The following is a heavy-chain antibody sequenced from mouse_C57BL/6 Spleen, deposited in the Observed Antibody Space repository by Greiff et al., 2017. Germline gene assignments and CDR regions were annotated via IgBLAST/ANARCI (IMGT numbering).Heavy chain of an antibody. CDR2: IDPETGGT. CDR1: GYTFTDYE. J-gene: IGHJ3*01. V-gene: IGHV1-15*01. Sequence: VQLQESGAELVRPGASVTLSCKASGYTFTDYEMHWVKQTPVHGLEWIGAIDPETGGTAYNQKFKGKAILTSDKSSSTAYMELRSLTSEDSAVYYCTRMEDYGTSGCAYWGQGTLVTVSA. CDR3: TRMEDYGTSGCAY. D-gene: IGHD1-1*01.